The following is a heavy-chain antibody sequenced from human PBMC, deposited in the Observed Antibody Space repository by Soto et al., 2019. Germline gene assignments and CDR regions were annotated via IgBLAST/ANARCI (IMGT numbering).Heavy chain of an antibody. J-gene: IGHJ5*02. CDR1: GGSISSGGYS. CDR3: ARADKGGSSSWPRGNWFDP. D-gene: IGHD6-13*01. V-gene: IGHV4-30-2*01. Sequence: TLYHTCAVSGGSISSGGYSWSWIRQPPGKGLEWIGYIYHSGSTYYNPSLKSRVTISVDRSKNQFSLKLSSVTAADTAVYYCARADKGGSSSWPRGNWFDPWGQGTLVTVS. CDR2: IYHSGST.